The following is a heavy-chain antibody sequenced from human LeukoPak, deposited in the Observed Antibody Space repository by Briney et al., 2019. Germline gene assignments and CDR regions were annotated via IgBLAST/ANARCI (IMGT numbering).Heavy chain of an antibody. CDR2: IYASGTT. CDR3: ARVADRFGYNYGIDEYFDY. D-gene: IGHD5-18*01. J-gene: IGHJ4*02. CDR1: GGSISSYY. V-gene: IGHV4-4*07. Sequence: SETLSLTCTVSGGSISSYYWSWIRQPAGEGLEWLGHIYASGTTNYNPSLNSRVTMSVDTSKNQFSLRLASVTAADTAVYYCARVADRFGYNYGIDEYFDYWGQGTLVTVSS.